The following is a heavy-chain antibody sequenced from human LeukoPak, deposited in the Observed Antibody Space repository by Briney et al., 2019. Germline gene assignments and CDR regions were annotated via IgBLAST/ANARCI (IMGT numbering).Heavy chain of an antibody. CDR2: IKQDGSEK. Sequence: PGGSLRLSCAASGFTFSSYWMSWVRQAPGKGLEWVANIKQDGSEKYYVDSVKGRFTISRDNAKNSLYLQMNSLRAEDTALYYCAKAGGTMIVAPFQHWGQGTLVTVSS. V-gene: IGHV3-7*03. CDR3: AKAGGTMIVAPFQH. D-gene: IGHD3-22*01. CDR1: GFTFSSYW. J-gene: IGHJ1*01.